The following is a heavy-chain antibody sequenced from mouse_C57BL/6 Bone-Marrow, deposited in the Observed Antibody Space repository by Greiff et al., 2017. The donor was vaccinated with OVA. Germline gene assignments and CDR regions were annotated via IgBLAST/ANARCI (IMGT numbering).Heavy chain of an antibody. Sequence: VQLQQSGAELVRPGASVKLSCTASGFNIKDDYMHWVKQSPEQGLEWIGWIDPENGDTEYASKFQGKATITADTSSNSAYLQLSSLTSEDTAVYYCTTFYYYGSSYYFDYWGKGTTLTVSS. CDR3: TTFYYYGSSYYFDY. D-gene: IGHD1-1*01. CDR1: GFNIKDDY. CDR2: IDPENGDT. J-gene: IGHJ2*01. V-gene: IGHV14-4*01.